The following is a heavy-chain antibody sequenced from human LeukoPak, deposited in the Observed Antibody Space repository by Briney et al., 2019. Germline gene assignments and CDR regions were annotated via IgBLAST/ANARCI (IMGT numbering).Heavy chain of an antibody. CDR3: ARRGTVAITSLDY. D-gene: IGHD3-22*01. V-gene: IGHV3-33*01. CDR1: GFTFSSYD. J-gene: IGHJ4*02. Sequence: PGGSLRLSCAASGFTFSSYDMHWVRQAPGKGLEWVAVIWYDGSNKYYADSVKGRFTISRDNSKNTLYLQMNSLRAEDTGVYYCARRGTVAITSLDYWGQGTLVTVSS. CDR2: IWYDGSNK.